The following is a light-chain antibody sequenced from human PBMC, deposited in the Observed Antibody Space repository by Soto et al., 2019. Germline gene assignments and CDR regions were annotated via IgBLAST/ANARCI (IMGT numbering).Light chain of an antibody. Sequence: ELVLTQSPGTLSLSPGETATLSCRASQSVSSFYLAWYQQKPSQAPRLPLYCASSRATGIPDRFSGSGSGTDSTLTISRLQPEDFTVYYCQHYCSSPPFTFGPGTKVDIK. J-gene: IGKJ3*01. V-gene: IGKV3-20*01. CDR3: QHYCSSPPFT. CDR1: QSVSSFY. CDR2: CAS.